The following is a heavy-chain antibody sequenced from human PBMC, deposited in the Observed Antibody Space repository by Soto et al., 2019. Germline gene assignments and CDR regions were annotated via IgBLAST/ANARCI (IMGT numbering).Heavy chain of an antibody. CDR1: GFTFSSYG. D-gene: IGHD3-22*01. V-gene: IGHV3-30*03. CDR3: ERDSYDSSGYYYGFDY. CDR2: ISYDGSNK. Sequence: GGSLRLSCAASGFTFSSYGMHWVRQAPGKGLEWVAVISYDGSNKYYADSVKGRFTISRDNSKNTLYLQMNSLGAEDTAVYYCERDSYDSSGYYYGFDYWGQGTLVTVSS. J-gene: IGHJ4*02.